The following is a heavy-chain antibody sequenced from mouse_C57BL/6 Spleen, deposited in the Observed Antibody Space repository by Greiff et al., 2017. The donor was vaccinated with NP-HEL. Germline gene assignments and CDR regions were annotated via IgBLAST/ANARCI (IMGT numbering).Heavy chain of an antibody. V-gene: IGHV1-81*01. CDR3: ARPTTTVVADWYFDV. CDR1: GYTFTSYG. J-gene: IGHJ1*03. D-gene: IGHD1-1*01. Sequence: QVQLQQSGAELARPGASVKLSCKASGYTFTSYGISWVKQRTGQGLEWIGEIYPRSGNTYYNEKFKGKATLTADKSSSTAYMELRSLTSEDSAVYFCARPTTTVVADWYFDVWGTGTTVTVSS. CDR2: IYPRSGNT.